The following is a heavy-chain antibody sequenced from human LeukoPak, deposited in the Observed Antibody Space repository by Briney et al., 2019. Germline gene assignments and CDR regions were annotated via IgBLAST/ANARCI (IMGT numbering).Heavy chain of an antibody. Sequence: ASVKVSCKASGGTFSSYAISWVRQAPGQGLEWMGGIIPIFGTANYAQKFQGRVTITTDESTSTAYMELSSLRSEDTAVYYCARSYCSSTNCRQALFDYWGQGTLVTVSS. CDR3: ARSYCSSTNCRQALFDY. J-gene: IGHJ4*02. CDR2: IIPIFGTA. V-gene: IGHV1-69*05. D-gene: IGHD2-2*01. CDR1: GGTFSSYA.